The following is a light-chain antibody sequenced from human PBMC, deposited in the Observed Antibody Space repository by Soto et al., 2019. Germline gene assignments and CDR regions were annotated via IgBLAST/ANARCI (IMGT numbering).Light chain of an antibody. Sequence: EIVLTQSPGTLSSSPGERATLSCRASQSVSSSYLAWYQQKPGQAPRLLIYGASSRATGIPDRFSGSGSGTEFTLTISSLQSEDFAVYYCQQYNNWPPLTFGGGTKVDIK. J-gene: IGKJ4*01. CDR1: QSVSSSY. CDR2: GAS. CDR3: QQYNNWPPLT. V-gene: IGKV3-20*01.